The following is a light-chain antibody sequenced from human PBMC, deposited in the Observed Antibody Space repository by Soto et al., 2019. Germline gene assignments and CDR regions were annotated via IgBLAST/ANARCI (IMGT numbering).Light chain of an antibody. CDR3: QQSFSQPWT. J-gene: IGKJ1*01. CDR1: QSISTY. Sequence: DIQITQSPSSLSASVGDRVTITCRASQSISTYVNWYQQKPGKAPNLLIFGASRLQSGVPSRFSGSRSGTDFTLTISSLRPEDFATYFCQQSFSQPWTFGQGTKVEIK. V-gene: IGKV1-39*01. CDR2: GAS.